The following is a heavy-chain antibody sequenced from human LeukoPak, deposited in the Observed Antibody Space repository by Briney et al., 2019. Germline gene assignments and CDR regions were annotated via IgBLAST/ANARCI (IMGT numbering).Heavy chain of an antibody. CDR1: GFTFSRFG. D-gene: IGHD2/OR15-2a*01. Sequence: GRSLRLSCAASGFTFSRFGIHWVRQAPGKGLEEGAVISYDGTNKYYADSVKGRFTISRDNSKNTLYLQMNSLRAEDTAVYYCAKDPFNGDYFDYWGQGTLVTVSS. CDR3: AKDPFNGDYFDY. J-gene: IGHJ4*02. CDR2: ISYDGTNK. V-gene: IGHV3-30*18.